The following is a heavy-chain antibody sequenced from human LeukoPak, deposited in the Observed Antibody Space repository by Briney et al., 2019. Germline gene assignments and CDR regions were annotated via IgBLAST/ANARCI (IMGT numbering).Heavy chain of an antibody. D-gene: IGHD6-13*01. CDR3: ARGVYIAAAQYGY. J-gene: IGHJ4*02. V-gene: IGHV4-59*01. CDR2: IYYSGTA. CDR1: GGSISSYY. Sequence: RSETLSLTCTVSGGSISSYYWSWIRQPPGKGLEWIGYIYYSGTANYNPSLKSRVTISVDTSKNQFSLKLSSVTAADTAVYYCARGVYIAAAQYGYWGQGTLVTVSS.